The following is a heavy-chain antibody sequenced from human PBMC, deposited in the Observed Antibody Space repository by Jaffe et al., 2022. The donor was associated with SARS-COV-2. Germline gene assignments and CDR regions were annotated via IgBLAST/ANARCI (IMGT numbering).Heavy chain of an antibody. Sequence: QVQLQESGPGLVKPSETLSLTCTVSGGSVSSGSYYWSWIRQPPGKGLEWIGYIYYSGSTNYNPSLKSRVTISVDTSKNQFSLKLSSVTAADTAVYYCASSYYYDSSGYMWGQGTLVTVSS. CDR1: GGSVSSGSYY. J-gene: IGHJ4*02. CDR2: IYYSGST. V-gene: IGHV4-61*01. D-gene: IGHD3-22*01. CDR3: ASSYYYDSSGYM.